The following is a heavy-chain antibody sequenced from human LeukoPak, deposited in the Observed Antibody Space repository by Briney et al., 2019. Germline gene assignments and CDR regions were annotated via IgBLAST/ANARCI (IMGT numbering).Heavy chain of an antibody. CDR1: GFTFSSYA. V-gene: IGHV3-23*01. D-gene: IGHD3-16*02. J-gene: IGHJ4*02. CDR2: FSGSGGTT. CDR3: AKYRAPSGTLDY. Sequence: GGSLRLSCAASGFTFSSYAMSWVRQAPGKGLEWVSTFSGSGGTTYYADSVKGRFTISRDNSKNTPYLQMNSLRAEDTALYYCAKYRAPSGTLDYWGQGTLVTVSS.